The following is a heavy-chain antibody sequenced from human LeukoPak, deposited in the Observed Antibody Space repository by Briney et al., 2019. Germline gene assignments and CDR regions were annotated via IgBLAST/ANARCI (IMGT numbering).Heavy chain of an antibody. CDR3: ARGPAPRRIAVAGIASDY. D-gene: IGHD6-19*01. Sequence: GGSLRLSCAASGFTFSSYSMNWVRQAPGKGLEWVSYISSSSSTIYYADSVKGRFTISRDNAKNSLYLQMNSLRAEDTAVYYCARGPAPRRIAVAGIASDYWGQGTLVTVSS. CDR2: ISSSSSTI. CDR1: GFTFSSYS. J-gene: IGHJ4*02. V-gene: IGHV3-48*01.